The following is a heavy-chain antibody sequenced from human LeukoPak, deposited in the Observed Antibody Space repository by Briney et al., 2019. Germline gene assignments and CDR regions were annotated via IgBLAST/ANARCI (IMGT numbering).Heavy chain of an antibody. CDR1: GGTFSSYA. Sequence: SVKVSCKASGGTFSSYAISWVRQAPGQGLEWMGGIIPIFGTANYAQKFQGRVTITADESTSTAYMELSSLRSEDTAVYYCAREPRGRITGTTGPYYYYMDVWGRGTTVTVSS. D-gene: IGHD1-7*01. J-gene: IGHJ6*03. CDR2: IIPIFGTA. CDR3: AREPRGRITGTTGPYYYYMDV. V-gene: IGHV1-69*01.